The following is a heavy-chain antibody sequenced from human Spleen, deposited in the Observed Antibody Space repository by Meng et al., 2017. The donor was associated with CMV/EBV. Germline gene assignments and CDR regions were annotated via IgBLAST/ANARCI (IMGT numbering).Heavy chain of an antibody. CDR3: AKDEVSGYSSSGPTDY. J-gene: IGHJ4*02. V-gene: IGHV3-30*02. Sequence: GGSLRLSCAASGFTFDDYGMSWVRQAPGKGLEWVAFVRYDGSNKYYADSVKGRFTISRDNSKNTLYLQMNSLRAEDTAVYYCAKDEVSGYSSSGPTDYWGQGTLVTVSS. D-gene: IGHD6-6*01. CDR1: GFTFDDYG. CDR2: VRYDGSNK.